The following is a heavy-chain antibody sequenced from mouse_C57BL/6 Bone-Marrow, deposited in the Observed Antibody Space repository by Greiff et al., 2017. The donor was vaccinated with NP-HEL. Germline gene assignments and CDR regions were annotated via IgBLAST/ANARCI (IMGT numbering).Heavy chain of an antibody. V-gene: IGHV7-1*01. CDR3: ARDAPFTTVDWYFDV. CDR2: SRNKANDYTT. J-gene: IGHJ1*03. Sequence: EVQLVESGGGLVQSGRSLRLSCATSGFTFSDFYMEWVRQAPGKGLEWIAASRNKANDYTTEYSASVKGRFIVSRDTSQSILYLQMNALRAEDTAIYYCARDAPFTTVDWYFDVWGTGTTVTVSS. CDR1: GFTFSDFY. D-gene: IGHD1-1*01.